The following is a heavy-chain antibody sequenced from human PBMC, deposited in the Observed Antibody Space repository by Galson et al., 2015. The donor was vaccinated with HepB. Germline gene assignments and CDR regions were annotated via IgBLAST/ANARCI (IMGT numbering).Heavy chain of an antibody. CDR3: ARERAGQLDY. CDR2: TYYRSKWYN. J-gene: IGHJ4*02. Sequence: CAISGDSVSSNSAAWIWIRQSPSRGLEWLGRTYYRSKWYNDYAVSVKSQITINPDTSKNQFSLQLNSVTPEDTAVYYCARERAGQLDYWGQGALVTVSS. V-gene: IGHV6-1*01. CDR1: GDSVSSNSAA.